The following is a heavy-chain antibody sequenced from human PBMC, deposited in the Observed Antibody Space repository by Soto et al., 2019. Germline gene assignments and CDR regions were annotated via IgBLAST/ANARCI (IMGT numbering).Heavy chain of an antibody. D-gene: IGHD6-6*01. Sequence: PSLTCTVSGGSISSGGYYWSWIRQHPGKGLEWIGYIYYSGSTYYNPSLKSRVTISVDTSKNQFSLKLSSVTAADTAVYYCAREGIGSIAPRDHYGMDVWGQGTTVTVSS. J-gene: IGHJ6*02. V-gene: IGHV4-31*03. CDR3: AREGIGSIAPRDHYGMDV. CDR1: GGSISSGGYY. CDR2: IYYSGST.